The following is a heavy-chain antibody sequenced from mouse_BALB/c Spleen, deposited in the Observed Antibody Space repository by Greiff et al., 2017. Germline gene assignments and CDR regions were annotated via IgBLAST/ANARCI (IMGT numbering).Heavy chain of an antibody. Sequence: EVQLVESGGGLVQPGGSLKLSCAASGFTFSSYGMSWVRQTPDKRLELVATINSNGGSTYYPDSVKGRFTISRDNAKNTLYLQMSSLKSEDTAMYYCARDGGLRYYFDYWGQGTTLTVSS. V-gene: IGHV5-6-3*01. CDR3: ARDGGLRYYFDY. J-gene: IGHJ2*01. CDR2: INSNGGST. D-gene: IGHD2-4*01. CDR1: GFTFSSYG.